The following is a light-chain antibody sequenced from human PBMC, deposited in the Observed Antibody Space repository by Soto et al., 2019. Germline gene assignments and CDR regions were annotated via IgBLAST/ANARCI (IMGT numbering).Light chain of an antibody. CDR2: WAS. CDR3: QQYYSTPQT. V-gene: IGKV4-1*01. J-gene: IGKJ1*01. CDR1: QSVLYSSNNKNY. Sequence: DIVMTQSPDSLAVSLGERATINCKSSQSVLYSSNNKNYLAWYQQKPGQPPKLLIYWASTRESGVPDRFSGSGSGTDFTLNLSSLQAEDVAVYYCQQYYSTPQTFGQGTKVEIK.